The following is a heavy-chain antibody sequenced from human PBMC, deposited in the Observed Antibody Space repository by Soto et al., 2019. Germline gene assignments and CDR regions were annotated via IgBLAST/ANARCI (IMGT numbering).Heavy chain of an antibody. D-gene: IGHD5-18*01. J-gene: IGHJ4*02. Sequence: PGGSLRLSCAASGFTFDDYAMHWVLQAPGKGLEWVSGISWNSGSIGYADSVKGRFTISRDNAKNSLYLQMNSLRAEDTALYYCAKDLGTAMVNYFDYWGQGTLVTVSS. CDR2: ISWNSGSI. CDR3: AKDLGTAMVNYFDY. CDR1: GFTFDDYA. V-gene: IGHV3-9*01.